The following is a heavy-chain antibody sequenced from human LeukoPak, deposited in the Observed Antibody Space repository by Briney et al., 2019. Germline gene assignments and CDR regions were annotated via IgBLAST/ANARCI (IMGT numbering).Heavy chain of an antibody. CDR3: ARGRSGVRVVVPAAIIRYYYYYMDV. Sequence: GGSLRLSCAASGITVSSNYMSWVRQAPGKGLEWVSVIYPGGTTSYADSMKGRLTISRHNSKNTVYLQMNSLRAEDTAVYYCARGRSGVRVVVPAAIIRYYYYYMDVWGKGTAVTVSS. J-gene: IGHJ6*03. D-gene: IGHD2-2*02. CDR1: GITVSSNY. V-gene: IGHV3-53*04. CDR2: IYPGGTT.